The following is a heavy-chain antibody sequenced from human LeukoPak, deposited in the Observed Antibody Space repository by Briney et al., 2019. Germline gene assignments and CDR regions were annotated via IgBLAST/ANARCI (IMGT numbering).Heavy chain of an antibody. J-gene: IGHJ4*02. CDR3: ARGSINRGYSSGWYVRRPRVFDY. D-gene: IGHD6-19*01. V-gene: IGHV4-39*07. CDR1: GDSISSSSYY. Sequence: PSETLSLTCTVSGDSISSSSYYWGWIRQPPGKGLEWIGTIFYSGSTYYNPSLKSRVTISVDTSKNQFSLKLSSVTAADTAVYYCARGSINRGYSSGWYVRRPRVFDYWGQGTLVTVSS. CDR2: IFYSGST.